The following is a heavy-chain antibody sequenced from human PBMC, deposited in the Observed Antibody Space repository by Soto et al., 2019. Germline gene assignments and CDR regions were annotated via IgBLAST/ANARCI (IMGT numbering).Heavy chain of an antibody. J-gene: IGHJ4*02. D-gene: IGHD3-22*01. CDR2: ISSSSSYI. V-gene: IGHV3-21*01. CDR1: GFTFSSYS. Sequence: EVQLVESGGGLVKPGGSLRLSCAASGFTFSSYSMNWVRQAPGKGLEWVSSISSSSSYIYYADSVKGRFTISREKAKNSLYLQMNSLRAEDTAVYYCARVGDDSSGPSEIDYWGQGTLVTVSS. CDR3: ARVGDDSSGPSEIDY.